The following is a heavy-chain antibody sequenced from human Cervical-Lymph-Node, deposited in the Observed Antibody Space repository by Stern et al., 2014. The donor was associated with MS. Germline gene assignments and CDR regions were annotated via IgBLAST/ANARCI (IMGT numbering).Heavy chain of an antibody. CDR3: ARDHVVEVAALPTGWLDP. V-gene: IGHV1-3*04. Sequence: QMQLVQYGAEVKKPGASVKVSCKASGYTFTNYAMHWVRQAPGQRLEWMGWINTGNGNTKYSQKFQGRVTFTRDTSATIVYMELSSLTSEDTAVYYCARDHVVEVAALPTGWLDPWGQGTLVIVSS. CDR2: INTGNGNT. CDR1: GYTFTNYA. J-gene: IGHJ5*02. D-gene: IGHD2-15*01.